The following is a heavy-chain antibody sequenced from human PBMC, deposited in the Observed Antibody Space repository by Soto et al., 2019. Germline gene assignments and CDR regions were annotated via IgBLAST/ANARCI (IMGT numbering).Heavy chain of an antibody. CDR3: TRSITGFRYADS. V-gene: IGHV3-74*01. Sequence: EVQLVESGGVLVQPGGSLRLSCAASGFTFSTYWMHWVRQAPGKGLVWVSRINGDGSDTVYTDFVKGRFTSSRDNAKNTLYMQMNSLRAEDTAVYYCTRSITGFRYADSWGRGTLVTVSS. D-gene: IGHD2-2*01. J-gene: IGHJ4*02. CDR2: INGDGSDT. CDR1: GFTFSTYW.